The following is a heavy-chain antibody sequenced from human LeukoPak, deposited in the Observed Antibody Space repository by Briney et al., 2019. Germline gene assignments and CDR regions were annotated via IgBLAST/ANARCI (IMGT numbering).Heavy chain of an antibody. Sequence: PGGSLRLSCAASGFTFSSYGMHWVRQAPGKGLEWVAFIRYDGSNKYYADSVKGRFTISRDNSKNTLNLQMNSLRAEDTAVYYCAAAQYYDFWSGYYKSPSPSTDYYMDVWGIGTTVTVSS. D-gene: IGHD3-3*01. CDR2: IRYDGSNK. J-gene: IGHJ6*03. CDR1: GFTFSSYG. V-gene: IGHV3-30*02. CDR3: AAAQYYDFWSGYYKSPSPSTDYYMDV.